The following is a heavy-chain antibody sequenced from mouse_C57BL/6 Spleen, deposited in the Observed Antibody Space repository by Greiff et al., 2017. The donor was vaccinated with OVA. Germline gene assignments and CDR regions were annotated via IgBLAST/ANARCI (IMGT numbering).Heavy chain of an antibody. CDR3: ARGGIYYGNWDWYFDV. Sequence: VQLQQSGAELMKPGASVKLSCKATGYTFTGYWIEWVKQRPGHGLEWIGEILPGSGSTNYNEKFKGKATFTADTSSNTAYMQLSSLTTEDSAIYYCARGGIYYGNWDWYFDVWGTGTTVTVSS. D-gene: IGHD2-1*01. CDR1: GYTFTGYW. J-gene: IGHJ1*03. V-gene: IGHV1-9*01. CDR2: ILPGSGST.